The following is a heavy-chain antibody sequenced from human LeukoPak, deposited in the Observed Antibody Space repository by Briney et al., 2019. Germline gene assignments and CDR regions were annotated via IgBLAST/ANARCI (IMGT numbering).Heavy chain of an antibody. CDR2: ISYDGSNK. CDR1: GFTFSSYG. V-gene: IGHV3-30*03. J-gene: IGHJ6*02. D-gene: IGHD2-21*02. CDR3: AIGVTARPHYYYYYGMDV. Sequence: GGSLRLSCAASGFTFSSYGMHWVRQAPGKGLEWVAVISYDGSNKYYADSVKGRFTISRDNSKNTLYLQMNSLRAEDTAVYYCAIGVTARPHYYYYYGMDVWGQGTTVTVSS.